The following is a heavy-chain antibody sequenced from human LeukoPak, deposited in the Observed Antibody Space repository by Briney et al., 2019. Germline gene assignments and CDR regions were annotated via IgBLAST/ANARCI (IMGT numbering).Heavy chain of an antibody. CDR2: IYYDGTT. Sequence: SETLSLTCSASGGSIRSGNHYWAWIRQPPGKGLEWIGTIYYDGTTYYNPSLRSRVAISVDTSKNQFSLKLSSVTAADTAVYYCARDGYWGQGTLVTVSS. CDR3: ARDGY. J-gene: IGHJ4*02. CDR1: GGSIRSGNHY. V-gene: IGHV4-39*07.